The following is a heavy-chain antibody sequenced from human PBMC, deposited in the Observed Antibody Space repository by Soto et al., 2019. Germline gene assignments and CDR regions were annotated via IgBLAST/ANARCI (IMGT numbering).Heavy chain of an antibody. CDR3: AKDGSGTYYRFFDT. D-gene: IGHD3-3*01. CDR1: GFSLSDYA. J-gene: IGHJ4*02. V-gene: IGHV3-23*01. CDR2: ISASGGSI. Sequence: EVQLMESGGGLVKPGGTLRLSCVGSGFSLSDYAMSWVRQIPGKGLEWVSAISASGGSIFYADSVKGRFTISRDLRNNTLFLQMNTLKAEATAFYFCAKDGSGTYYRFFDTWGQGALVTVSS.